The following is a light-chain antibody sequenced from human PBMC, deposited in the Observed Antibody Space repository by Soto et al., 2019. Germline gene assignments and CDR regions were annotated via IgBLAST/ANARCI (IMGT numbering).Light chain of an antibody. J-gene: IGLJ1*01. CDR2: DVS. Sequence: QSVLTQPASVSGSPGQSITISCTGTSRDGGGYNYVSWYQQRPGTAPKLMIYDVSNRPSGVSDRFSGSKSGNTASLTISGLQAEDEADYYCSSYSNSTTLYVFGTGTKVTVL. CDR1: SRDGGGYNY. V-gene: IGLV2-14*01. CDR3: SSYSNSTTLYV.